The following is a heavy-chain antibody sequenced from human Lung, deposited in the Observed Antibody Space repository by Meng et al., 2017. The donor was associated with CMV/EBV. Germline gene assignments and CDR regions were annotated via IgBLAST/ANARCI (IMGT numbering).Heavy chain of an antibody. Sequence: GGSLRLXCAASGFTFSTYNMNWVRQAPGKGLEWVSSINSSSYYIYYADSVKGRFTISRDNAKTSLYLQMNSLRAEDTAIYYCARDRGHDSGGYYDAVDIWXQETMVTVSS. CDR3: ARDRGHDSGGYYDAVDI. J-gene: IGHJ3*02. CDR1: GFTFSTYN. V-gene: IGHV3-21*01. CDR2: INSSSYYI. D-gene: IGHD3-22*01.